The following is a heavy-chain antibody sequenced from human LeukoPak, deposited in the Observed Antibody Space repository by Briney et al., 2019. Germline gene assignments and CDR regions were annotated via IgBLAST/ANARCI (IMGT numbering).Heavy chain of an antibody. Sequence: PGGSLRLSCAASGFTFSDYYMSWIRQAPGKGLEWVSYISSSGSTIYYADSVKGRFTISRDNAKNSLYLQMNSLRAEDMALYYCAKDIGLGAYAFDIWGQGTMVTVSS. CDR2: ISSSGSTI. CDR3: AKDIGLGAYAFDI. D-gene: IGHD1-26*01. V-gene: IGHV3-11*01. CDR1: GFTFSDYY. J-gene: IGHJ3*02.